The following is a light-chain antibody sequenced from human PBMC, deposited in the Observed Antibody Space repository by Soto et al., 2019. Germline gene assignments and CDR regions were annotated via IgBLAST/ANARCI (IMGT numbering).Light chain of an antibody. J-gene: IGKJ3*01. Sequence: DIQMTQSPSSLSASVGDRVTITCQARQDISSSLNWYQRKPGKAPKLLVYGASNLEAGVPSRFSGSGSGTDFTFTISSLQPEDFATYYCQQYHNLFTFGPGTKVDIK. V-gene: IGKV1-33*01. CDR1: QDISSS. CDR2: GAS. CDR3: QQYHNLFT.